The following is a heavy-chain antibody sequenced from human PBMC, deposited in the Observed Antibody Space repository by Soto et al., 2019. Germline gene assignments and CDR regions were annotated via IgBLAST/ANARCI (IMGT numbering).Heavy chain of an antibody. D-gene: IGHD5-12*01. Sequence: QVQLVQSGAEVKKPGSSVTVSCKASGGTFGSSAISWVRQAPGQGLEWMGGIIPIFPTPDYAQKFQGRVTIPADQAPSTAYMELTSLTSEATAVYYSPRSTVRLQLGGNYYYAMAVWGQCTTVTVSS. CDR2: IIPIFPTP. CDR1: GGTFGSSA. J-gene: IGHJ6*02. V-gene: IGHV1-69*12. CDR3: PRSTVRLQLGGNYYYAMAV.